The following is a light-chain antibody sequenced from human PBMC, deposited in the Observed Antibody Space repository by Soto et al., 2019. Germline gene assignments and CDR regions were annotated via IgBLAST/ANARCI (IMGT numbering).Light chain of an antibody. Sequence: QSVLAQPPSASGSPGQSVTISCTGTSTDVGGYNYVSWYQHHPGKAPKLMIYEVTKRPSGVPDRFSASKSGNTASLTVSGLQAEDEADYYCSSYAGSNNGVFGGGTKLTVL. V-gene: IGLV2-8*01. CDR3: SSYAGSNNGV. J-gene: IGLJ3*02. CDR1: STDVGGYNY. CDR2: EVT.